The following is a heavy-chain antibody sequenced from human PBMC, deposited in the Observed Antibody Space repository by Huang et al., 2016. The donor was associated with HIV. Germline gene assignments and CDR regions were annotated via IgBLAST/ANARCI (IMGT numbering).Heavy chain of an antibody. Sequence: EVQLMESGGGLVQHGGSLRLSCAASGFTFSTYNMNWVRKAPGKGLECVSYITGSSGSIYYADSVKGRFTISRDNAKNSLYLQMNSLRAEDTAVYYCARFGSYYYGSGSYLDAFDIWGQGTMVTVSS. CDR2: ITGSSGSI. D-gene: IGHD3-10*01. V-gene: IGHV3-48*01. CDR3: ARFGSYYYGSGSYLDAFDI. J-gene: IGHJ3*02. CDR1: GFTFSTYN.